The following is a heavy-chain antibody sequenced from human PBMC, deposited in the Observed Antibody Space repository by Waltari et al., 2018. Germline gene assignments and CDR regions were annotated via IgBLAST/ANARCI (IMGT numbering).Heavy chain of an antibody. Sequence: QLQLQESGPGLVKPSETLSLTCTVSGGSISSSSYYWGWIRQPPGKGLEWIGSIYYSGSTYYNPSLKSRVTISVDTSKNQFSLKLSSVTAADTAVYYCARDRTFDCSSTSCYRGNWFDPWGQGTLVTVSS. CDR2: IYYSGST. CDR1: GGSISSSSYY. J-gene: IGHJ5*02. V-gene: IGHV4-39*07. D-gene: IGHD2-2*02. CDR3: ARDRTFDCSSTSCYRGNWFDP.